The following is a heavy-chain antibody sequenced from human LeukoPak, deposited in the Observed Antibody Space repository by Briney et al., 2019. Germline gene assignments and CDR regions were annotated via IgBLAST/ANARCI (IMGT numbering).Heavy chain of an antibody. Sequence: SETLSLTCAVSGYSISSGYYWGWIRPPPGKGLEWIGSIYHSGSTYYNPSLKSRVTISVDTSKNQFSLKLSSVTAADTAVYYCAREGFGGVIVRSDAFDIWGQGTMVTVSS. CDR2: IYHSGST. D-gene: IGHD3-16*02. J-gene: IGHJ3*02. CDR1: GYSISSGYY. V-gene: IGHV4-38-2*02. CDR3: AREGFGGVIVRSDAFDI.